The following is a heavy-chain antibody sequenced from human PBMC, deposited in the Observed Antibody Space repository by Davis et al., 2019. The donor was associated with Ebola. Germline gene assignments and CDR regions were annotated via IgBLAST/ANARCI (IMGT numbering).Heavy chain of an antibody. Sequence: GSLRLSCGVSGGSISSNNWWSWVRQPPGKGLEWLGVIDHSGTNNYNPSLKGRVTISGDKSKNQFSLKLSSVTAADTAVYYCARAMVTMVSFAFDIWGQGTVVTVSS. CDR3: ARAMVTMVSFAFDI. D-gene: IGHD3-10*01. J-gene: IGHJ3*02. CDR2: IDHSGTN. CDR1: GGSISSNNW. V-gene: IGHV4-4*02.